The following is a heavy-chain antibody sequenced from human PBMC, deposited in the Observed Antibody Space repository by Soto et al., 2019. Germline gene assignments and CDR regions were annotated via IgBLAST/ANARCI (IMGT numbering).Heavy chain of an antibody. Sequence: EVQLVESGGGLVKPGGSLRLSCAASGFTFSSYSMNWVRQAPGKGLEWVSSISRSSSYIYYADSMKGRFTISRDNAKNSLYLQMNSMRAEDTAVYYCARDQLNYDYVWGSLGMDVWGQGTTVTVSS. CDR3: ARDQLNYDYVWGSLGMDV. J-gene: IGHJ6*02. V-gene: IGHV3-21*01. CDR2: ISRSSSYI. CDR1: GFTFSSYS. D-gene: IGHD3-16*01.